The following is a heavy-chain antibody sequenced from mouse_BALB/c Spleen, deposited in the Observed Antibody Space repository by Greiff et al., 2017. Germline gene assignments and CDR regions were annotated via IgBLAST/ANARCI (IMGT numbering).Heavy chain of an antibody. CDR2: ISSGSSTI. J-gene: IGHJ3*01. CDR1: GFTFSSFG. Sequence: EVQVVESGGGLVQPGGSRKLSCAASGFTFSSFGMHWVRQAPEKGLEWVAYISSGSSTIYYADTVKGRFTISRDNPKNTLFLQLTSLRSEDTAMYYCARSTYYGNYDGFAYWGQGTLVTVSA. CDR3: ARSTYYGNYDGFAY. D-gene: IGHD2-10*01. V-gene: IGHV5-17*02.